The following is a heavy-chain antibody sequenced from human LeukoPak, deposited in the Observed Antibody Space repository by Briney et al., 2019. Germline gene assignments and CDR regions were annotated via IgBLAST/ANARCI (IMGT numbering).Heavy chain of an antibody. V-gene: IGHV4-59*01. Sequence: PSETLSLTCTVSGGSINSYYWSWMRQPPGKGLEWIGHIYSSGSTNYSPSLKSRVTLSANTSKNQFSLRLSSVTAADTAVYYCARMGGIAVAGYWYFDLWGRGTLLAVSS. CDR1: GGSINSYY. J-gene: IGHJ2*01. D-gene: IGHD6-19*01. CDR2: IYSSGST. CDR3: ARMGGIAVAGYWYFDL.